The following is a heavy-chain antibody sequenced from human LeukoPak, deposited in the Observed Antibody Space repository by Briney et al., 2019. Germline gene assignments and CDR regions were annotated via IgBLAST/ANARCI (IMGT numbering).Heavy chain of an antibody. V-gene: IGHV1-69*04. D-gene: IGHD5-18*01. CDR1: GGTFNTYA. J-gene: IGHJ6*02. Sequence: SVKVSCKASGGTFNTYAITWVRQAPGQGLEWMGRIVPILDVADYAQMFQGRVTLTADRSTSTVYMELSSLRFEDTAIYYCGGFPVRGYTYVSLIHHMVVWGQGTTVAVSS. CDR2: IVPILDVA. CDR3: GGFPVRGYTYVSLIHHMVV.